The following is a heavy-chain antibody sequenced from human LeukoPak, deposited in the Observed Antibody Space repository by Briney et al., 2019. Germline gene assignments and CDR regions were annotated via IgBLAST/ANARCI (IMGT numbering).Heavy chain of an antibody. CDR2: ISGNGGSR. D-gene: IGHD4-17*01. Sequence: PGGSLPLSCAASGFTFSNYAMSWLRQAPGKGLAWVSAISGNGGSRYYTDSVKGRYTISRDNARNTLYVQMTRLTAEDTAVYYCAKYRDVTSKGSGLGSWGQGTLVTVSS. CDR1: GFTFSNYA. V-gene: IGHV3-23*01. CDR3: AKYRDVTSKGSGLGS. J-gene: IGHJ5*01.